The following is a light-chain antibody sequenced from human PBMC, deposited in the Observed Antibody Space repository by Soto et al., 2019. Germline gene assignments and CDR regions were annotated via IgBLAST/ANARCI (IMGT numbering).Light chain of an antibody. CDR2: DAS. J-gene: IGKJ2*01. V-gene: IGKV3-11*01. CDR3: QQPSNWRPYT. Sequence: EIVLTQSPATLSLSPGERATLSCRASQSVSSYLAWYQQKPGQAPRLLIYDASNRATGIPARFSGSGSGTDFTLTSSSVEPENFAVYACQQPSNWRPYTVGHRTKLEIK. CDR1: QSVSSY.